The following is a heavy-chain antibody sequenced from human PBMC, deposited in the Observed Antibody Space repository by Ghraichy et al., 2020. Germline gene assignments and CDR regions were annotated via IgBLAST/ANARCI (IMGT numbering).Heavy chain of an antibody. V-gene: IGHV4-31*03. CDR1: GGSISSGGYY. CDR2: IFYNGYA. J-gene: IGHJ5*02. CDR3: ARVGVGTHFYGRLDL. D-gene: IGHD4-17*01. Sequence: LSLTCTVSGGSISSGGYYWTWIRQHPGKGLEWIGYIFYNGYAYYNPSLKSRVTISVDTSKNHFSLRLNSVTAADTALYYCARVGVGTHFYGRLDLWGQGTLVTVSS.